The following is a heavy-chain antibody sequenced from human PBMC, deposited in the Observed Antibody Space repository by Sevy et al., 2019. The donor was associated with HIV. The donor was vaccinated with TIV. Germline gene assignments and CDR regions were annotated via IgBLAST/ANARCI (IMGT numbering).Heavy chain of an antibody. Sequence: SETLSLTCTVSGDSISSGNHWWSWIRPPAGKGLEWIGRVYSSGRTMYDSSLKSRVTRSVDTSKNQFSLMVSSLMAADTAIYYCARDGIRGDYYHGMDVWGQGTTVTVSS. CDR1: GDSISSGNHW. CDR2: VYSSGRT. J-gene: IGHJ6*02. D-gene: IGHD3-10*01. V-gene: IGHV4-61*02. CDR3: ARDGIRGDYYHGMDV.